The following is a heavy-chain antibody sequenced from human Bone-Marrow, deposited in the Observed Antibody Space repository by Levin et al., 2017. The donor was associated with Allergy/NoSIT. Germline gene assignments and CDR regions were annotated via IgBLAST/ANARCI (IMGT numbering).Heavy chain of an antibody. CDR3: ARHRKMVSFSDAVDI. V-gene: IGHV5-51*01. J-gene: IGHJ3*02. CDR2: IYPGDSDI. D-gene: IGHD2-8*01. CDR1: GYTFSNYW. Sequence: GASVKVSCTASGYTFSNYWIVWVRQMPGKGLEWMGIIYPGDSDIRYSPSFQGQVTISADKSTTPASLHWSSLTASDSGIYFCARHRKMVSFSDAVDIWGQGTSVIVSS.